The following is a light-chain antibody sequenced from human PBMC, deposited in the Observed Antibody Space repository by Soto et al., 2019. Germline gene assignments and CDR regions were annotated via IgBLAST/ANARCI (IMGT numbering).Light chain of an antibody. CDR2: DAD. J-gene: IGKJ1*01. CDR1: QSVSSTF. V-gene: IGKV3-20*01. CDR3: QQYGTSPWT. Sequence: EIVMTQSPATLSVSPGEGVTLSCRASQSVSSTFLAWYQQKPGQAPTLLIYDADTRATGIPDRFTGSGSGTDFTLTISRLEPADFAMYYCQQYGTSPWTFGQGTKVDIK.